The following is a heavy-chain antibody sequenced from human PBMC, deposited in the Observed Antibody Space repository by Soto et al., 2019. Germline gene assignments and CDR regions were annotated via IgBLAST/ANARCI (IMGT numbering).Heavy chain of an antibody. D-gene: IGHD3-10*01. CDR1: GFTFSSYA. J-gene: IGHJ4*02. CDR3: ARQGRAVSADYFDF. CDR2: ISSNGGST. V-gene: IGHV3-64*01. Sequence: EVQLVESGGGLVQPGGSLRLSCAASGFTFSSYAMHWVRQAPGKGLEYVSAISSNGGSTYYANSVKGRFTISRDNSKNPLYLQMGSLRAEDMAVYYWARQGRAVSADYFDFWGQGTLVTVSS.